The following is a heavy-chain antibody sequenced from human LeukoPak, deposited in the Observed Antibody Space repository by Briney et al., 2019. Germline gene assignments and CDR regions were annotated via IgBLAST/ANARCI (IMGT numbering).Heavy chain of an antibody. CDR2: VYSSGST. J-gene: IGHJ6*03. Sequence: SETLSLTCSVSGGSISSGIFYWRWIRQPAGKGLEWIGRVYSSGSTSYNPSLKSRVTISVDTSKNQFSLKLTSVTAADTAVYYCAGNSGSYPDYYFHYYLDVWGKGTTVTVSS. CDR1: GGSISSGIFY. V-gene: IGHV4-61*02. D-gene: IGHD1-26*01. CDR3: AGNSGSYPDYYFHYYLDV.